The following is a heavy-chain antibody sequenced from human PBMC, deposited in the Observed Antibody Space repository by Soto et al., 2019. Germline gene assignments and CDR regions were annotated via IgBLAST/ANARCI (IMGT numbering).Heavy chain of an antibody. CDR2: IRGSGTST. CDR1: RFTFSSHA. Sequence: GGSLRLSCAASRFTFSSHAMSWVRQPQGQGLEWVSSIRGSGTSTYYADSVKGRFTISRDNSNNTLYLQMNSLSAEDTALYFCAKLASDSGDYGGFDYWGQGTLVTVSS. CDR3: AKLASDSGDYGGFDY. D-gene: IGHD4-17*01. J-gene: IGHJ4*02. V-gene: IGHV3-23*01.